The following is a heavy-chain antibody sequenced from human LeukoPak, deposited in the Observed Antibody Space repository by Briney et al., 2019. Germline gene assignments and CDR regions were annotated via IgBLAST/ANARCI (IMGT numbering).Heavy chain of an antibody. CDR2: ISSSSNMI. D-gene: IGHD1-26*01. CDR3: ARDEVGGPLKY. Sequence: GSLRLSCAASGFTFSSFSMNWVRQAPGKGLEWVSYISSSSNMIYYADSMKGRFTISRDNAKNSLYLQMNSLRAEDTAVYYCARDEVGGPLKYWGQGILVTVSS. CDR1: GFTFSSFS. J-gene: IGHJ4*02. V-gene: IGHV3-48*01.